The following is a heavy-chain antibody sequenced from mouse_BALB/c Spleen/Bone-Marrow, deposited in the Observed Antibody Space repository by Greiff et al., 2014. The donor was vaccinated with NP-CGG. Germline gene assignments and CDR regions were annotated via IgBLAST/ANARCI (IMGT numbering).Heavy chain of an antibody. V-gene: IGHV1-26*01. CDR2: INPNNGGT. CDR3: ARWKDGYYSWFAY. CDR1: GYTFTEYT. Sequence: EVNLVESGPELVKPGASVKISCKTSGYTFTEYTMHWVKQSHGKSLEWIGGINPNNGGTSYNQKFKGKATLTVDKSSSTAYMELRSLTSEDSAVYYCARWKDGYYSWFAYWGQGTLVTVSA. D-gene: IGHD2-3*01. J-gene: IGHJ3*01.